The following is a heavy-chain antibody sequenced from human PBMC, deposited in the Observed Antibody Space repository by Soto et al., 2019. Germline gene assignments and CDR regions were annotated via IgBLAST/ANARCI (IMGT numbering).Heavy chain of an antibody. CDR2: IGTSGSYI. D-gene: IGHD1-26*01. Sequence: PGGSLRVSCAVSGFIFSRYSMNWGRQAPGKGLEWVSSIGTSGSYIYDTDSVKGRFTISRDNTKDSLYLQMNSLRAEDTAIYYCARGSAFIGLDYWGQGT. V-gene: IGHV3-21*01. CDR1: GFIFSRYS. CDR3: ARGSAFIGLDY. J-gene: IGHJ4*02.